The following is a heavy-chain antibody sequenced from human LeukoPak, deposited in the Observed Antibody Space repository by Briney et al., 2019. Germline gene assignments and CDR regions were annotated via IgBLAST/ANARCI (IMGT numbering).Heavy chain of an antibody. CDR2: IKQDGSDN. D-gene: IGHD6-19*01. V-gene: IGHV3-7*01. J-gene: IGHJ4*02. Sequence: GGSLRLSCAASGFTFRNYWMSWVRQAPGKGLEWVANIKQDGSDNFYVDSVKGRFTISRDNAKKSLYLQMNSLRVEDTAVYYCARVQGSSGPGIFEYWGQGTLVTVSS. CDR1: GFTFRNYW. CDR3: ARVQGSSGPGIFEY.